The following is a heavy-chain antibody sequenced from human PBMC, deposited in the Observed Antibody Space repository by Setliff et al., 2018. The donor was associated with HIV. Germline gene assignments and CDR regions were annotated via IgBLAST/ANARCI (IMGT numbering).Heavy chain of an antibody. CDR3: ASVPMEYSGYNSDSGSYYYHYGLDV. CDR1: GGTFSTHA. CDR2: IIPIFGTT. V-gene: IGHV1-69*05. Sequence: ASVKVSCKASGGTFSTHAINWVRQAPGQGLEWMGGIIPIFGTTHYAQKFQGRVTITTDESTNTAYMELGSLRSEDTAVYYCASVPMEYSGYNSDSGSYYYHYGLDVWGQGTTVTVS. J-gene: IGHJ6*02. D-gene: IGHD5-12*01.